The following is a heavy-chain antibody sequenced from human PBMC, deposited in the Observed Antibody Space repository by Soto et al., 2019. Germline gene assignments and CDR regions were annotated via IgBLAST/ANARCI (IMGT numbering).Heavy chain of an antibody. Sequence: EVQLVESGGGLVQPGGSLRLSCAASGFTFSTYYMTWVRQAPGKGLEWVANINQDGSEKFYVDSVKGRFSISRDNAKNSLYLQMNSLRAEDTAVYYCAGGGGWLFDSWGQGTLVTVSS. V-gene: IGHV3-7*03. CDR2: INQDGSEK. CDR1: GFTFSTYY. D-gene: IGHD6-19*01. J-gene: IGHJ4*02. CDR3: AGGGGWLFDS.